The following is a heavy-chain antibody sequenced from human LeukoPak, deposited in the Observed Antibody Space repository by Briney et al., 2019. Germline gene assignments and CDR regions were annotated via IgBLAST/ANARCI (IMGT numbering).Heavy chain of an antibody. J-gene: IGHJ4*02. CDR2: ITPIFGTA. CDR3: ARADACSSTSCYSAGFDY. Sequence: SMKVSCKASGGTFSSYAISWVRQAPGQGLEWMGGITPIFGTANYAQKFQGRVTITTDESTSTAYMELSSLRSEDTAVYYCARADACSSTSCYSAGFDYWGQGTLVTVSS. D-gene: IGHD2-2*01. V-gene: IGHV1-69*05. CDR1: GGTFSSYA.